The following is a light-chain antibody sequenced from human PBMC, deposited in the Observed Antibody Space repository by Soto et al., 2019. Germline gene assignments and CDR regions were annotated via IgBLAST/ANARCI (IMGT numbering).Light chain of an antibody. CDR2: GAS. CDR3: QQYNKWPLT. Sequence: EIVLTQSPATLSVSPGERATLSCRASQSVTSHLAWYPQRPGQAPRLLIHGASARATGIPTRFSGRWSGTGFTLTISSLQSEDLGVYYCQQYNKWPLTFGQGTRLEI. CDR1: QSVTSH. V-gene: IGKV3-15*01. J-gene: IGKJ5*01.